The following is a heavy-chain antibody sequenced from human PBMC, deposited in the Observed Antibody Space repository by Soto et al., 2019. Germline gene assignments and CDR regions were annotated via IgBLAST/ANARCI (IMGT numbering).Heavy chain of an antibody. Sequence: SETLSLTCTVSGGSIISGGYYWTWLRQHPGKGLEWIGYNYYSGITYYNPSLKSRVTISLDTSKNQFSLKLSSVTAADTAVYYCARGSSIAGLYYGMDVWGQGTTVTVSS. J-gene: IGHJ6*02. CDR3: ARGSSIAGLYYGMDV. CDR2: NYYSGIT. CDR1: GGSIISGGYY. V-gene: IGHV4-31*03. D-gene: IGHD6-6*01.